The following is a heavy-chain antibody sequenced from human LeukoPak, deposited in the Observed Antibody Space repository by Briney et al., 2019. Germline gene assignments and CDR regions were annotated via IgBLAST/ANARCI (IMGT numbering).Heavy chain of an antibody. Sequence: GESLKISCKGSGYSFTNFWIGWVRQMPGKGLEWMGIIYPGDSDTRYSPSFQGQVTISADKSISTAYLQWSSLKASDTAMYYCARQDYVWGSYRYTGPFDIWGQGTMVTVSS. CDR3: ARQDYVWGSYRYTGPFDI. J-gene: IGHJ3*02. D-gene: IGHD3-16*02. CDR2: IYPGDSDT. CDR1: GYSFTNFW. V-gene: IGHV5-51*01.